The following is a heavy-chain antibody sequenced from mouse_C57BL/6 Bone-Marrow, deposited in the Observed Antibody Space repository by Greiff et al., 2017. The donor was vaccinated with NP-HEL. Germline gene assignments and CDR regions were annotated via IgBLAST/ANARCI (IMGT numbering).Heavy chain of an antibody. D-gene: IGHD2-4*01. CDR2: FIYDGSST. V-gene: IGHV5-16*01. CDR1: GFSFSDYY. CDR3: SRSYYDYDKNYFDY. Sequence: EVKLVESEGGLVQPGSSMKLSCTVSGFSFSDYYMAWVRQVSEKGLEWCANFIYDGSSTNYLDSLKSRFFISRDNAKNILYLKMSNLKSEDTAAYYSSRSYYDYDKNYFDYWGQGTTLTVSS. J-gene: IGHJ2*01.